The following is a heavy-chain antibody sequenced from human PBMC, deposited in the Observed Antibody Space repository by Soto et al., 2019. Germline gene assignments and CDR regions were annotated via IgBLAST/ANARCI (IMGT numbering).Heavy chain of an antibody. V-gene: IGHV3-23*01. CDR1: GFTFSNYA. J-gene: IGHJ4*02. D-gene: IGHD3-10*01. CDR2: ISGSGDDK. Sequence: GGSLRLSCAASGFTFSNYAMTWVRQSPGKGLEWVSAISGSGDDKSYADSVKGRFTISRDNSENTVYLQMNSLRAEDTATYYCAKGAYGSGSYDSWGQGALVTVSS. CDR3: AKGAYGSGSYDS.